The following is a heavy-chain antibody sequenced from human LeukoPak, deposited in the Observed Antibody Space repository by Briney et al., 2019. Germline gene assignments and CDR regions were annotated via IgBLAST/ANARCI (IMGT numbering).Heavy chain of an antibody. CDR3: ARERGYYDSSGYSVNWFDP. Sequence: PGGSLRLSCAASGFTFNNYAMIWVRQAPGKGLEWVSVISGSGNSTYYADSVKGRFTISRDNSKNTLYLQMNSLRAEDTAVYYCARERGYYDSSGYSVNWFDPWGQGTLVTVSS. J-gene: IGHJ5*02. D-gene: IGHD3-22*01. V-gene: IGHV3-23*01. CDR1: GFTFNNYA. CDR2: ISGSGNST.